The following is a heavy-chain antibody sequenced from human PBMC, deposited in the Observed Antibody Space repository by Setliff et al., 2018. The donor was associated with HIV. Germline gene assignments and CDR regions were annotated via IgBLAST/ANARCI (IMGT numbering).Heavy chain of an antibody. D-gene: IGHD6-13*01. CDR1: EFTFRTYT. CDR2: ISSSSTYI. CDR3: ARVRPRQLVSTNPPYYFDY. Sequence: GGSLRLSCAASEFTFRTYTMHWVRQAPGKGLEWVSSISSSSTYIYYADSVKGRFTISRDNSQNTLSLQMNSLRAEDTGVYYCARVRPRQLVSTNPPYYFDYWGQGTLVTVSS. V-gene: IGHV3-21*01. J-gene: IGHJ4*02.